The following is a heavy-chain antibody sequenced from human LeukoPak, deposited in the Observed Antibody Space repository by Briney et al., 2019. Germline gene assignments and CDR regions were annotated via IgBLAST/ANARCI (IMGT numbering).Heavy chain of an antibody. J-gene: IGHJ3*02. V-gene: IGHV1-69*05. Sequence: GASVKVSCKASGGTFSRYAISWVRQAPGQGLEWMGEIIPIFGTPNYAQKFQGRVTITTDESTSTAYMELSSLRSEDTAVYYCASPGGGCGWYEDAFDIWGQGTMVTVSS. D-gene: IGHD6-19*01. CDR2: IIPIFGTP. CDR1: GGTFSRYA. CDR3: ASPGGGCGWYEDAFDI.